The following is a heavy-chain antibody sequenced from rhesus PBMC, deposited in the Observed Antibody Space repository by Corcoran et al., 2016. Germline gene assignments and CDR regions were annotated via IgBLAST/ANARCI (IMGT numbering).Heavy chain of an antibody. Sequence: QVQLQESGPGLVKPSETLSLTCTVSGGSTSGYYYWTWLRQPPGKGLDGIGGFHGSSAPPFSGPSLMCPVTISKDASKSQFSLIRSSVTAADTAVYYCARRDYDSAHYIDYWGQGVLVTVSS. CDR1: GGSTSGYYY. D-gene: IGHD3-28*01. J-gene: IGHJ4*01. CDR3: ARRDYDSAHYIDY. CDR2: FHGSSAPP. V-gene: IGHV4-143*01.